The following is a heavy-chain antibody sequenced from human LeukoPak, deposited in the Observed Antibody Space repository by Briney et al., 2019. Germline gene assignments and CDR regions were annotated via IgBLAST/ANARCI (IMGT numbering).Heavy chain of an antibody. J-gene: IGHJ4*02. Sequence: GGSLRLSCAASGFTFSSYSMNWVRQAPGKGLEWVSGISWNSGSIGYAESVKGRFTISRDNAKDSLYLQMNSLRAEDTALYYCATSSRVGEDSSGWASFDYWGQGTLVTVSS. V-gene: IGHV3-9*01. D-gene: IGHD6-19*01. CDR2: ISWNSGSI. CDR1: GFTFSSYS. CDR3: ATSSRVGEDSSGWASFDY.